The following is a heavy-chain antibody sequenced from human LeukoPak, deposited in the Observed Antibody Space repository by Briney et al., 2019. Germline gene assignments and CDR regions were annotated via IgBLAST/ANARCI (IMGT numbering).Heavy chain of an antibody. J-gene: IGHJ5*02. Sequence: GGSVRLSCAASGFTFSSYAMHWVRQAPGKGLEWVAVISYDGSNKYYADSVKGRFTISRDNSKNTLYLQMNSLRAEDTAVYYCARDSPLRSYNWFDPWGQGTLVTVSS. V-gene: IGHV3-30*04. D-gene: IGHD4-17*01. CDR2: ISYDGSNK. CDR1: GFTFSSYA. CDR3: ARDSPLRSYNWFDP.